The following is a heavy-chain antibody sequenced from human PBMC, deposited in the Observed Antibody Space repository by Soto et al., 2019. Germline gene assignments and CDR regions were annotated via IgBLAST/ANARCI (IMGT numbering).Heavy chain of an antibody. CDR1: GFTFSYHA. CDR3: ARGTTTSAFSAMDV. V-gene: IGHV3-30-3*01. D-gene: IGHD1-1*01. CDR2: ISYDGDNK. J-gene: IGHJ6*02. Sequence: GGSLRLSCAAFGFTFSYHALNWVRQAPGKGLEWVAVISYDGDNKYIAESVKGRFTISRDNSKNTVSLQMNSLRTEDTAMYFCARGTTTSAFSAMDVWGQGTTVTVSS.